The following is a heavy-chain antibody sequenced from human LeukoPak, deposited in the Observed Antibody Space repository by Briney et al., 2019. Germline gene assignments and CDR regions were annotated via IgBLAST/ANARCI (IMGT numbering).Heavy chain of an antibody. CDR1: GGSFSGYY. D-gene: IGHD3-16*02. V-gene: IGHV4-34*01. CDR3: ARIGRSYRYPFDY. CDR2: INHSGST. J-gene: IGHJ4*02. Sequence: PSETLSLTCAVYGGSFSGYYWSWIRQPPGKGLEWIGEINHSGSTNYNPSLKSRVTISVDTSKNQFSLKLSSVTAADTAVYYCARIGRSYRYPFDYWGQGTLVTVSS.